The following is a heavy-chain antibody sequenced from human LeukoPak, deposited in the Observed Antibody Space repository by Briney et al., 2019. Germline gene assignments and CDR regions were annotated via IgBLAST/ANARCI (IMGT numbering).Heavy chain of an antibody. J-gene: IGHJ4*02. V-gene: IGHV4-38-2*02. D-gene: IGHD1-20*01. Sequence: SETLSLTCTVSGGSITNGYYWGWIRQPPGKGLEWIGSINHDGRIDYNPSLKSRVTISRDTSNDQFSLKLSSVTAADTAMYYCARDASPGITGTYWGQGTLVTVSS. CDR1: GGSITNGYY. CDR3: ARDASPGITGTY. CDR2: INHDGRI.